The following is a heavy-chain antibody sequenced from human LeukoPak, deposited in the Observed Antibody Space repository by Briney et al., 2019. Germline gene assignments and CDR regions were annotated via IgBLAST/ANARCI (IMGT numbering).Heavy chain of an antibody. CDR3: AKADLYYYDRTGYDFDY. CDR2: IRYDGSNK. Sequence: GGSLRLSCAASGFTFSSYGMHWVRQAPGKGLEWVAFIRYDGSNKYYADSVKGRFTISRDNSKNTLYLQMNSLRAEDTAVYYCAKADLYYYDRTGYDFDYWGQGTLVTVSS. V-gene: IGHV3-30*02. CDR1: GFTFSSYG. J-gene: IGHJ4*02. D-gene: IGHD3-22*01.